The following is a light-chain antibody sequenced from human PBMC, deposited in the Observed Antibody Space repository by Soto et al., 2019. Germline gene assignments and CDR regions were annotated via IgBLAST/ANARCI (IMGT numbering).Light chain of an antibody. CDR2: AAS. V-gene: IGKV1-9*01. CDR1: QDISIY. CDR3: QQTRSYPST. J-gene: IGKJ4*01. Sequence: IQLTQSPSSLSASVGDSVTITCWASQDISIYLAWYQQKPGKAPNLLIYAASSLQSGVPSRFSGRGSGTDFTLTIYSLQAEDFATYYCQQTRSYPSTFGGGTKVEIK.